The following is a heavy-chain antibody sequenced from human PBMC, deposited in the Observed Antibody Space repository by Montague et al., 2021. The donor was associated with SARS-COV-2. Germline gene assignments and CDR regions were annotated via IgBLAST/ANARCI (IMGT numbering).Heavy chain of an antibody. CDR3: ARLGRQQLVRLSGMDV. CDR2: IYYSGST. CDR1: GGSISSSSYY. V-gene: IGHV4-39*07. Sequence: SETLSLTCTVSGGSISSSSYYWGWIRQPPGKGLEWIGSIYYSGSTYYNPSLESRVTISVDTSKNQFSLKLSSVTAADTAVYYCARLGRQQLVRLSGMDVWGQGTTGTVSS. D-gene: IGHD6-13*01. J-gene: IGHJ6*02.